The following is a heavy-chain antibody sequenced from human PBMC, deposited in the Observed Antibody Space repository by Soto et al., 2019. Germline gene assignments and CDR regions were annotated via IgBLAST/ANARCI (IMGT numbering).Heavy chain of an antibody. D-gene: IGHD3-22*01. V-gene: IGHV3-23*01. Sequence: GGSLRLSCAASGFTFSSYAMSWVRQAPGKGLEWVSAISGSGGSTYYADSVKGRFTISRDNSKNTLYLKMNSLRAEDTAVYYCAKASYYYDSSGYLVTDEYYYYGMDVWGQGTTVTVSS. J-gene: IGHJ6*02. CDR1: GFTFSSYA. CDR2: ISGSGGST. CDR3: AKASYYYDSSGYLVTDEYYYYGMDV.